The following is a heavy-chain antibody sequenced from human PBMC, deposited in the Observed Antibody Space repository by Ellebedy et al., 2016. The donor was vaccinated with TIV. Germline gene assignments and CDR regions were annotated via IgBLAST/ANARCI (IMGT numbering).Heavy chain of an antibody. CDR1: GGSISSYY. Sequence: MPGGSLRLSCTVSGGSISSYYWSWIRQPPGTGLEWTGSLYYSGSTNYNPSRKSRVTISVDTSKNQFSLKLSAVPAADTAVYNCARHPLEWLVGPMYFDYWGQGTLVTVSS. CDR3: ARHPLEWLVGPMYFDY. J-gene: IGHJ4*02. CDR2: LYYSGST. D-gene: IGHD6-19*01. V-gene: IGHV4-59*01.